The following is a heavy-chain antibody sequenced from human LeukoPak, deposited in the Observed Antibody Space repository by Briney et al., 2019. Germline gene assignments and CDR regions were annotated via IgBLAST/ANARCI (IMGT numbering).Heavy chain of an antibody. V-gene: IGHV1-18*01. CDR1: GYTFTSYG. CDR3: ARVVVPAATNWFDP. CDR2: ISAYNGNT. J-gene: IGHJ5*02. D-gene: IGHD2-2*01. Sequence: GASVKVSCKASGYTFTSYGISWVRQAPGQGLEWRGWISAYNGNTNYAQKLQGRVTMTTDTSTSTAYMELRSLRSDDTAVYYCARVVVPAATNWFDPWGQGTLVTVSS.